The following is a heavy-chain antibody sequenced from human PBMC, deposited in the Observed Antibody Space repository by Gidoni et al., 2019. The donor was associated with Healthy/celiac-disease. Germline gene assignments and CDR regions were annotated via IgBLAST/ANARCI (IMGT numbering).Heavy chain of an antibody. CDR1: GGSISSGDYY. D-gene: IGHD5-12*01. CDR2: IYYSGST. Sequence: QVQLQESGPGLVKPSQTLSLTCTVSGGSISSGDYYWSWIRQPPGKGLEWIGYIYYSGSTYYNPSLKSRVTISVDTSKNQFSLKLSSVTAADTAVYYCARELSDSGYDRTPFDYWGQGTLVTVSS. J-gene: IGHJ4*02. V-gene: IGHV4-30-4*01. CDR3: ARELSDSGYDRTPFDY.